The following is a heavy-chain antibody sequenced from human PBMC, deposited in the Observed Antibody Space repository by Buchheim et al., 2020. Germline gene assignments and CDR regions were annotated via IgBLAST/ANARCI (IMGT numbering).Heavy chain of an antibody. CDR1: GFTFSSYA. Sequence: EVQLLESGGGLVQPGGSLRLSCAASGFTFSSYAMSWVRQAPGKGLEWVSAISGSGGSTYYADSVKGRFTISRDNSKNTLYLQMNSLRAEDTAVYYCANFPSIYDGYYYYGMDVWGQGTT. V-gene: IGHV3-23*01. D-gene: IGHD3-16*01. J-gene: IGHJ6*02. CDR2: ISGSGGST. CDR3: ANFPSIYDGYYYYGMDV.